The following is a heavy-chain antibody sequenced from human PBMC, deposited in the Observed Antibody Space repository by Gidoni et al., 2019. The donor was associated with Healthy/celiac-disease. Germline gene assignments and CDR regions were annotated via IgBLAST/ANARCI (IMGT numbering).Heavy chain of an antibody. CDR2: ISSSSSYT. D-gene: IGHD3-16*01. CDR1: GFTFSDYY. V-gene: IGHV3-11*05. CDR3: ARDVGGIGANDAFDI. J-gene: IGHJ3*02. Sequence: QVQLVESGGGLVKPGGSRRLSCAASGFTFSDYYMSWIRQAPGKGLEWVSYISSSSSYTNYADSVKGRFTISRDNAKNSLYLQMNSLRAEDTAVYYCARDVGGIGANDAFDIWGQGTMVTVSS.